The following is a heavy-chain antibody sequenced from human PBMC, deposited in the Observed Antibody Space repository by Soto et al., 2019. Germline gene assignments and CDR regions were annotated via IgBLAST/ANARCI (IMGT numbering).Heavy chain of an antibody. V-gene: IGHV3-7*01. CDR1: GFSFSDYW. D-gene: IGHD4-17*01. J-gene: IGHJ3*01. Sequence: EVQLVESGGGLVQPGGSLRLSCAASGFSFSDYWMSWVRQAPGKGLEWVANMNQDGSEKYYVDSVKGRFTISGDNTKNSRYLQMIDLTAEDTAVYYCARGAYGDKWGQGTRVAVSS. CDR2: MNQDGSEK. CDR3: ARGAYGDK.